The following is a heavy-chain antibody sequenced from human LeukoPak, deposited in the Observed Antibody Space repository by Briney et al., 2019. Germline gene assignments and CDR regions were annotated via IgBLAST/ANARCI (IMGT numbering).Heavy chain of an antibody. CDR3: ARLGGPAGAFDI. J-gene: IGHJ3*02. Sequence: SETLSLTCTVSGGSISSSSYYWGWIRQPPGKGLEWIGSIYYSGSTYYNPSLKSRVTISVGTSKNQFSLKLSSVTAADTAVYYCARLGGPAGAFDIWGQGTMVTVSS. CDR1: GGSISSSSYY. CDR2: IYYSGST. V-gene: IGHV4-39*01.